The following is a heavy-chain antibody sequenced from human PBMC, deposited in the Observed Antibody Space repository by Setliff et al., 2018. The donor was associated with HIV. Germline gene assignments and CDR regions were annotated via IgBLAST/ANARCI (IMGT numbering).Heavy chain of an antibody. CDR2: IYDSGSP. CDR3: ARTYSSNWYIDY. Sequence: SETLSLTCTVSGGSINTYYWSWIRQPAGKGLEWIGYIYDSGSPKYNPSLKSRVTISIDTSKSQISLKLSSVTAADTAIYYCARTYSSNWYIDYWGQGTLVTVSS. CDR1: GGSINTYY. J-gene: IGHJ4*02. D-gene: IGHD6-13*01. V-gene: IGHV4-59*08.